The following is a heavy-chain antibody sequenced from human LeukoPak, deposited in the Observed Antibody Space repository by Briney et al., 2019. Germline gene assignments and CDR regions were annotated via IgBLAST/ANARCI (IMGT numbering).Heavy chain of an antibody. V-gene: IGHV3-30*04. CDR1: GFTFSSYA. Sequence: GGSLRLSCAASGFTFSSYAIHWVRQAPGKGLEWVAVISYDGSNKYYADSVKGRFTISRDNAKNTLYLQMNSLRAEDTAVYYCARFEYYDSSGYWIRDAFDIWGQGTMVTVSS. CDR3: ARFEYYDSSGYWIRDAFDI. D-gene: IGHD3-22*01. CDR2: ISYDGSNK. J-gene: IGHJ3*02.